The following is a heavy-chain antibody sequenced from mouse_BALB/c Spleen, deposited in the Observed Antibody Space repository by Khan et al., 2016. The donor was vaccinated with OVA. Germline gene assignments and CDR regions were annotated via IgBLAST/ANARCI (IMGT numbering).Heavy chain of an antibody. CDR1: GFSLSTYG. Sequence: QVQLQQSGPGLVQPSQSLSITCTVSGFSLSTYGIHWVRQSPGKGLEWLGVIWNDGRTDYNVPFISRLSITKDNSKSHVFFKMNSLQPDDTAIYYCARNSYRYDFTYWGQGTLVTVSA. J-gene: IGHJ3*01. V-gene: IGHV2-2*01. CDR3: ARNSYRYDFTY. CDR2: IWNDGRT. D-gene: IGHD2-12*01.